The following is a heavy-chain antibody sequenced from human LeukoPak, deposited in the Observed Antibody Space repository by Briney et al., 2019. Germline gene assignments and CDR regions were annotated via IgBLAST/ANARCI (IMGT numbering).Heavy chain of an antibody. Sequence: SETLSLTCTVSGGSISSYYWIWIRQPPGKGLEWIGYIYYSGTTNYNPSLKSRVTISVDTSKNQFSLKLSSVTAADAAVYYCARHASPSSWVDYWGQGTLVTVSS. CDR1: GGSISSYY. CDR2: IYYSGTT. V-gene: IGHV4-59*08. J-gene: IGHJ4*02. CDR3: ARHASPSSWVDY. D-gene: IGHD6-13*01.